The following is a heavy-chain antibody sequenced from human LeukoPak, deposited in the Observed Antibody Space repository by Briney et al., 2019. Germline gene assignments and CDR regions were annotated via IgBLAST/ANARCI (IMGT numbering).Heavy chain of an antibody. Sequence: PGGSLRLSCAASGFTFSSYWMSWVRQAPGKGLEWVANIKQDGSEKYYVDSVKGRFTISRDNAKNSLYLQMNSLRAEDTAVYYRARGSGSYLYYFDYWGQGTLVTVSS. CDR2: IKQDGSEK. J-gene: IGHJ4*02. D-gene: IGHD1-26*01. CDR3: ARGSGSYLYYFDY. CDR1: GFTFSSYW. V-gene: IGHV3-7*01.